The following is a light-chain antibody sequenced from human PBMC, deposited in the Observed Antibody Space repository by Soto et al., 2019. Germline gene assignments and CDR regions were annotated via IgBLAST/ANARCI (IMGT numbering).Light chain of an antibody. Sequence: EIVLTKAPGTLSLSPGERATLSCRAIQSVSSRFLAWYQQKPGQAPRLLMYGASNRATGIPDRFSGTGSGTDFTLTISRLEPEDFAVYYCQQYGSSPYTLDLGTKVDIK. J-gene: IGKJ2*01. CDR3: QQYGSSPYT. V-gene: IGKV3-20*01. CDR1: QSVSSRF. CDR2: GAS.